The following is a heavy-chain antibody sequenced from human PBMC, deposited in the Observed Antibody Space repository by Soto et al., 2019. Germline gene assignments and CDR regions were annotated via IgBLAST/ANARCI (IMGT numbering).Heavy chain of an antibody. D-gene: IGHD6-13*01. V-gene: IGHV3-74*01. CDR2: INSDGIST. Sequence: GGSLRLSCAASGFSFNSYWMHWVRQAPGKGLVWVSRINSDGISTSYADSVKGRFTISRDNAKNTLYLQMNSLRAEDTAVYYCARGQYSSSCYLDFDYWGQGTLVTVSS. CDR3: ARGQYSSSCYLDFDY. CDR1: GFSFNSYW. J-gene: IGHJ4*02.